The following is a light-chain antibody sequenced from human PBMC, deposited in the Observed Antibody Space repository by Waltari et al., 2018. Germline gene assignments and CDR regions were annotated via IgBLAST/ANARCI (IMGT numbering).Light chain of an antibody. Sequence: AIQLTQSPSSLSASVGHRITITCRASQDIASALAWYVQKPGKAPQLLIYDASTLESGVPSRFSGSGSGTDFTLSFSGLQPEDFATYYCQQFINYPLTFGPGTTVDIK. CDR2: DAS. CDR3: QQFINYPLT. J-gene: IGKJ3*01. V-gene: IGKV1D-13*01. CDR1: QDIASA.